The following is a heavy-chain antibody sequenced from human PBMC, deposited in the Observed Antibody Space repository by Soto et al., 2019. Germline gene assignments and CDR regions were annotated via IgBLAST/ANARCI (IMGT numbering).Heavy chain of an antibody. CDR1: GFTFSSYG. Sequence: GGSLRLSCAASGFTFSSYGMHWVRQAPGKGLEWVAVIWYDGSNKYYADSVKGRFTISRDNSKNTLYLQMNSLRAEDTAVYYCARETLPWVDYESSGYSYYYYGMDGWGQGTTVTV. CDR3: ARETLPWVDYESSGYSYYYYGMDG. V-gene: IGHV3-33*01. CDR2: IWYDGSNK. J-gene: IGHJ6*02. D-gene: IGHD3-22*01.